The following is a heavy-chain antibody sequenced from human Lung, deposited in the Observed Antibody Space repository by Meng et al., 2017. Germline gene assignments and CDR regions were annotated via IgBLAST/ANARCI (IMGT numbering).Heavy chain of an antibody. CDR2: IYNSGST. Sequence: QVQLQESGPGLLKPSPTLSLTCIVSGGSFSNYYCCWIRKRPGKGLEWNGKIYNSGSTNYNPSLASRATITVATSQNNISLKLSSVTAADSAVYYCERGPTTMAHDFDYWGQGTLVTVSS. D-gene: IGHD4-11*01. CDR1: GGSFSNYY. V-gene: IGHV4-59*12. J-gene: IGHJ4*02. CDR3: ERGPTTMAHDFDY.